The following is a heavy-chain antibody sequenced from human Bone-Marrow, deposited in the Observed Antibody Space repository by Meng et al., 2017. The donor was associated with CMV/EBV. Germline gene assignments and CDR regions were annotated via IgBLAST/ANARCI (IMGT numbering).Heavy chain of an antibody. Sequence: GSLRLSCRVSGGSMSSYYWTWIRHSPGEGLEWIGWIHYSGTTSFNPSLKSRVAISIDTSKNQFFLNLKSVTAADTAVYYCARAGDDFGVIAADVWGQGTLVTVSS. CDR2: IHYSGTT. CDR1: GGSMSSYY. CDR3: ARAGDDFGVIAADV. V-gene: IGHV4-59*01. D-gene: IGHD4-17*01. J-gene: IGHJ4*02.